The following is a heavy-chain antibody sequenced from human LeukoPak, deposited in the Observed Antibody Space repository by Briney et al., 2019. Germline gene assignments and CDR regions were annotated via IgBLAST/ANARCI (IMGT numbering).Heavy chain of an antibody. CDR3: AKTRPLDSSSWSHGDY. D-gene: IGHD6-13*01. V-gene: IGHV3-23*01. J-gene: IGHJ4*02. CDR2: ISGSGDST. Sequence: GGSLRLSCAASGFTLSSYAMSWVRQAPGKGLEWVSAISGSGDSTYYGDSVKGRFTISRDNSKNTLYLQMNSLRAEDTAVYYCAKTRPLDSSSWSHGDYWGQGTLVTVSS. CDR1: GFTLSSYA.